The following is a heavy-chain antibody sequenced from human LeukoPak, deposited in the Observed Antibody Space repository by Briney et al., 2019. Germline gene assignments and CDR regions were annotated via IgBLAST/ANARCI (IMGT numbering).Heavy chain of an antibody. D-gene: IGHD2-15*01. CDR3: AKDGRVVVVAAALARAAFDI. CDR2: ISGSGGST. J-gene: IGHJ3*02. V-gene: IGHV3-23*01. Sequence: GGSLRLSCAASGFTFSSYAMSWVRQAPGKGLEWVSAISGSGGSTYYADSVKGRFTISRDNSKNTLYLQMNSLKAEDTAVYYCAKDGRVVVVAAALARAAFDIWGQGTMVTVSS. CDR1: GFTFSSYA.